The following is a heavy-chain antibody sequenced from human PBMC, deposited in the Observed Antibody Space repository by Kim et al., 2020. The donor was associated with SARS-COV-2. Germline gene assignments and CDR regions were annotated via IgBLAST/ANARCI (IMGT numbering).Heavy chain of an antibody. CDR2: ISAYNGHT. V-gene: IGHV1-18*01. J-gene: IGHJ6*02. D-gene: IGHD3-3*01. Sequence: ASVKVSCKASGYTFTSYGISWVRQAPGQGLEWMGWISAYNGHTNYAQKLQGRVTMTTDTSTSTAYMELRSLRSDDTAVYYCARDDRFSHYYGMDVWGQGTTVTVSS. CDR3: ARDDRFSHYYGMDV. CDR1: GYTFTSYG.